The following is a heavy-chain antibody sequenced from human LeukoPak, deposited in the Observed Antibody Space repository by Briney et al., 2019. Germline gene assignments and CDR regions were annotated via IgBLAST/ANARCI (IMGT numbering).Heavy chain of an antibody. CDR1: GGSFSGYC. D-gene: IGHD6-13*01. Sequence: SETVSLTCAVYGGSFSGYCWSWIRQPPGKGLEWIGEINHSASTNYNPSLKSRVTISVDTSKNQFSLKLSSVTAADTAVYYCARVFFGAAAGAIDYWGQGTLVTVSS. V-gene: IGHV4-34*01. J-gene: IGHJ4*02. CDR3: ARVFFGAAAGAIDY. CDR2: INHSAST.